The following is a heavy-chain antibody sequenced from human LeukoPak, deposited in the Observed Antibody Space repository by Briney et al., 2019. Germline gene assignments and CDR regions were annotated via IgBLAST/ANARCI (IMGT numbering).Heavy chain of an antibody. Sequence: SVKVSCKASGGTFSSYAISWVRQAPGQGLEWMGRITPILGIANYAQKFQGRDTITADKSTSTAYMELSSLRSEDTAVYYCARDHSLSRGSGSYYKDYDDYWGQGTLVTVSS. V-gene: IGHV1-69*04. CDR2: ITPILGIA. CDR3: ARDHSLSRGSGSYYKDYDDY. J-gene: IGHJ4*02. D-gene: IGHD3-10*01. CDR1: GGTFSSYA.